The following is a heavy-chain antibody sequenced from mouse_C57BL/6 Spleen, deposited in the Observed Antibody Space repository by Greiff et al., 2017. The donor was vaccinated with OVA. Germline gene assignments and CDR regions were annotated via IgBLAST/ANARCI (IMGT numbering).Heavy chain of an antibody. Sequence: EVHLVESGGGLVKPGGSLKLSCAASGFTFSSYAMSWVRQTPEQRLEWVATISDGGSYTYYPDNVKGRFTISRDNAENNLYLQMSHLTSEDTAVDYCARGGTTVVATRAMDYWGQGTSVTVSS. CDR1: GFTFSSYA. CDR3: ARGGTTVVATRAMDY. V-gene: IGHV5-4*01. CDR2: ISDGGSYT. J-gene: IGHJ4*01. D-gene: IGHD1-1*01.